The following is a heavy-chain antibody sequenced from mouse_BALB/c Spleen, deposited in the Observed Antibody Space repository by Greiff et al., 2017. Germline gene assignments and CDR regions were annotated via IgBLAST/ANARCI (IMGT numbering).Heavy chain of an antibody. CDR1: GYTFTSYW. V-gene: IGHV1-7*01. CDR2: INPSTGYT. D-gene: IGHD1-1*01. J-gene: IGHJ4*01. CDR3: ARRTTVVGYYAMDY. Sequence: VQLQQSGAELAKPGASVKMSCKASGYTFTSYWMHWVKQRPGQGLEWIGYINPSTGYTEYNQKFKDKATLTADKSSSTAYMQLSSLTSEDSAVYYCARRTTVVGYYAMDYWGQGTSVTVSS.